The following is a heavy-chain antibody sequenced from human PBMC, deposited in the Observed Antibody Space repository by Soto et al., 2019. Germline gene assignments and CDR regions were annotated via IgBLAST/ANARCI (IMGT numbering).Heavy chain of an antibody. CDR2: IIPILGIA. D-gene: IGHD3-22*01. V-gene: IGHV1-69*04. CDR3: ASSTRYYYDSSGNFDY. CDR1: GYTFTSYA. J-gene: IGHJ4*02. Sequence: SVKVSCKASGYTFTSYAIHWVRQAPGQGLEWMGRIIPILGIANYAQKFQGRVTITADKSTSTAYMELSSLRSEDTAVYYCASSTRYYYDSSGNFDYWGQGTLVTVSS.